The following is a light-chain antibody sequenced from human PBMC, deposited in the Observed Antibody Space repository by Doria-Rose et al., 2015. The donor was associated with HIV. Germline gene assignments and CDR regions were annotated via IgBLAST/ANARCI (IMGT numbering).Light chain of an antibody. CDR2: GAA. V-gene: IGKV3-20*01. CDR3: HQYASSRT. Sequence: TQSPGTLSLSPVDRATLSCRASQSVSANYLAWYQQRPGKSPRLLIYGAASRASDISDRCSGSGSGTEFTLTISRLEPEDFAVYYCHQYASSRTFGQGTKVEIK. CDR1: QSVSANY. J-gene: IGKJ1*01.